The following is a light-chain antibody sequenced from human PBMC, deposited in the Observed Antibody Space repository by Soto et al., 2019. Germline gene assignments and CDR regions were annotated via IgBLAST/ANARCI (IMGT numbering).Light chain of an antibody. Sequence: VLTQSPSASASLGASVKLTCTLTGGHSSYAIAWHQQQPEKGPRFLMKLNSDGSHSKGDGIPDRFSGSRSGAERYLTISSLQSEDEADYYCQTWGTGIHVVFGGGTKLTVL. CDR3: QTWGTGIHVV. CDR1: GGHSSYA. CDR2: LNSDGSH. J-gene: IGLJ2*01. V-gene: IGLV4-69*01.